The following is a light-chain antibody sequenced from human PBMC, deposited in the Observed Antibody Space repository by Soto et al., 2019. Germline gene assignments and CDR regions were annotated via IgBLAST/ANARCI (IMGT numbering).Light chain of an antibody. CDR3: QVWDSSTDHWV. V-gene: IGLV3-21*02. CDR1: NVGSNS. J-gene: IGLJ3*02. Sequence: SYELTQPPSVSVAPGQTARIACGGNNVGSNSVHWYQQNPGQAPVLVVYDDSDRPSGIPERFSGSNSGNTATLTISRVEAGDEADYYCQVWDSSTDHWVFGGGTKLTVL. CDR2: DDS.